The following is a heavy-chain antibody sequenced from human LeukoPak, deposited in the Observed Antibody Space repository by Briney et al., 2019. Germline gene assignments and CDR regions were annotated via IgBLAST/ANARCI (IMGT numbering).Heavy chain of an antibody. CDR1: GFTFSDYY. Sequence: GGSLRLSCAASGFTFSDYYMSWIRQAPGKGLEWVSYISSSGSTIYYADSVKGRFTISRDNAKNSLYLQMNSLRAEDTAVYYCARYQLWQYYYYGMDVWGQGTTVTVSS. CDR3: ARYQLWQYYYYGMDV. V-gene: IGHV3-11*01. D-gene: IGHD5-18*01. J-gene: IGHJ6*02. CDR2: ISSSGSTI.